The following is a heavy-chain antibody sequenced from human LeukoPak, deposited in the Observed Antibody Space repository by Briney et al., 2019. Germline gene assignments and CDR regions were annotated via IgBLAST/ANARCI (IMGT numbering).Heavy chain of an antibody. D-gene: IGHD3-16*01. V-gene: IGHV4-59*01. CDR2: IYYSGST. CDR3: ARNVGYYYGMDV. CDR1: GGSISSYY. Sequence: SETLSLTCTVSGGSISSYYWSWIRQPPGKGLEWIGYIYYSGSTNYNPSLKGRVTISVDTSKNQFSLKLSSVTAADTAVYYCARNVGYYYGMDVWGQGTTVTVSS. J-gene: IGHJ6*02.